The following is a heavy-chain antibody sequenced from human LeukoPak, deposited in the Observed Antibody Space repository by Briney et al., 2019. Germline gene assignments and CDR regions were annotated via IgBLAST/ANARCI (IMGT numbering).Heavy chain of an antibody. CDR1: GFTFTTYA. J-gene: IGHJ4*02. D-gene: IGHD6-13*01. V-gene: IGHV3-64*01. CDR2: ISTDGGGP. CDR3: ARYSSGSCYDY. Sequence: GGSLRLSCAASGFTFTTYAMHWVRQAPGRGLEYVSAISTDGGGPYYANSVKGRFTISRDNSKNTLYLQMGSLRVEDMAVYYCARYSSGSCYDYWGQGTLVTVSS.